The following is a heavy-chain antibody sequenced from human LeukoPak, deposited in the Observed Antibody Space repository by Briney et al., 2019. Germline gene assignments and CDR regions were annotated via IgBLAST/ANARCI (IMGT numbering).Heavy chain of an antibody. V-gene: IGHV1-46*01. CDR1: GYTFTSYY. Sequence: ASVKVSCKASGYTFTSYYMHWVRQAPGQGLEWMGIINPSGGSTSYAQKFQGRVTMTRDTSTSTVCMELSSLRSEDTAVYYCARDLSIAAAGTGWFDPWGQGTLVTVPS. D-gene: IGHD6-13*01. CDR2: INPSGGST. J-gene: IGHJ5*02. CDR3: ARDLSIAAAGTGWFDP.